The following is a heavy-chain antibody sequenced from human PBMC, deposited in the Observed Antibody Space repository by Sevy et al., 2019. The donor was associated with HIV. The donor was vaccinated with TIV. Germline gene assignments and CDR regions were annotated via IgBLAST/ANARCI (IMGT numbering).Heavy chain of an antibody. CDR2: FDREDGES. CDR3: ATEPHDYGDYFDY. J-gene: IGHJ4*02. V-gene: IGHV1-24*01. D-gene: IGHD4-17*01. Sequence: ASVKVSCKVSGYTLTELSMHWVRQAPGKGLEWMGGFDREDGESIYAQKFQGRVTMTEDTATDTAYMELSSLRSEDTAVYYCATEPHDYGDYFDYWGQGTLVTVSS. CDR1: GYTLTELS.